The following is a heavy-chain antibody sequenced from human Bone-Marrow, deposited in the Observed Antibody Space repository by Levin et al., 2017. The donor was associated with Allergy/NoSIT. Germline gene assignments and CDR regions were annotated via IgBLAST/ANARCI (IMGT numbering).Heavy chain of an antibody. CDR3: ARGLAGRVRFDSTGYYFDY. CDR1: GGSISSSSYY. CDR2: IYDSGST. Sequence: SETLSLTCTVSGGSISSSSYYWGWIRQPPGTGLEWIGNIYDSGSTYYNPSLRSRVTISVDTSKNQFSLKLSSVTAADTAIYYCARGLAGRVRFDSTGYYFDYWGQGTLVTVSS. V-gene: IGHV4-39*07. D-gene: IGHD3-22*01. J-gene: IGHJ4*02.